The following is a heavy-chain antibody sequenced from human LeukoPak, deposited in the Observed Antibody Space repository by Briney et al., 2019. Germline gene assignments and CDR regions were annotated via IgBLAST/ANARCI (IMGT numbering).Heavy chain of an antibody. J-gene: IGHJ4*02. Sequence: SETLSLTCTVSGGSINSYYWSWIRQPAGKGLEWIGRIYTSGSTNYNPSLKSRVTMSVDTSKNQFSLKLSSVTAADTAVYYCARDISSYYDSSGYYAPYFDYWGQGTLVTVSS. D-gene: IGHD3-22*01. CDR1: GGSINSYY. CDR2: IYTSGST. V-gene: IGHV4-4*07. CDR3: ARDISSYYDSSGYYAPYFDY.